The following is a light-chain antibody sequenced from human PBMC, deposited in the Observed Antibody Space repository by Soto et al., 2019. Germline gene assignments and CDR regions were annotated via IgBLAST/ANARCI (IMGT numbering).Light chain of an antibody. Sequence: DIQMTQSPSSLSASVGDRVSIACRASQSISSYLNWYQQKPGKAPNLLIYAASSLQSGVPSRFSGSGSGTDFTLTISSLQPEDFATYYCPQSYSTPATFGLGTKLEIK. J-gene: IGKJ2*01. CDR1: QSISSY. CDR3: PQSYSTPAT. CDR2: AAS. V-gene: IGKV1-39*01.